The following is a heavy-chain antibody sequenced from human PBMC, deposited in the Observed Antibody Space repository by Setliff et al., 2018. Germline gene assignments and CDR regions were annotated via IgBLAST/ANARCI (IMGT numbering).Heavy chain of an antibody. Sequence: ASVKVSCKASGYTFTNYYIHWVRQAPGQGLEWVGIINPSGGSTSYAQKFQGRVTMTRDTSTSTVYLELSSLRSDDTAVYYCARSEGSSWLSSYYYYYGMDVWGQGTTVTVS. CDR3: ARSEGSSWLSSYYYYYGMDV. D-gene: IGHD6-13*01. CDR2: INPSGGST. CDR1: GYTFTNYY. J-gene: IGHJ6*02. V-gene: IGHV1-46*01.